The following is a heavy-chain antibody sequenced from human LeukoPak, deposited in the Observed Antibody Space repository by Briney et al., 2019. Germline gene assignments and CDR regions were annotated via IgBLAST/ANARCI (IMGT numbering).Heavy chain of an antibody. Sequence: GGSLRLSCAASGFTFSSYGMHGVRQAPGKGLEGVAVIWYDGSNKYYADSVKGRFTISRDNSKNTLYLQMNSLRAEDTAVYYCARDPTPYYYDSSGPDYYFDYWGQGTLVTVSS. CDR1: GFTFSSYG. CDR2: IWYDGSNK. CDR3: ARDPTPYYYDSSGPDYYFDY. V-gene: IGHV3-33*01. J-gene: IGHJ4*02. D-gene: IGHD3-22*01.